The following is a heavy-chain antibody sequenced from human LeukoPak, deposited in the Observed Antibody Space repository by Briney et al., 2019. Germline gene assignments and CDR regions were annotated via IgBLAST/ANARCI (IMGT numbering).Heavy chain of an antibody. V-gene: IGHV4-34*01. CDR1: NGSFCAYY. Sequence: SETLSLTCAVSNGSFCAYYWSWIRQSPGKGLQWIGEISHSGSTNYNPSLKLRVSISLDTSKNQFSLRLSSVSAADTAVYFCARRYCSGGSCYMRGYYGMDVWATGTTVIVSS. D-gene: IGHD2-15*01. CDR3: ARRYCSGGSCYMRGYYGMDV. J-gene: IGHJ6*04. CDR2: ISHSGST.